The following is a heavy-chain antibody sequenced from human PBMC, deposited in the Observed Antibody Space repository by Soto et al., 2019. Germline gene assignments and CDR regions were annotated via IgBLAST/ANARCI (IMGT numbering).Heavy chain of an antibody. CDR3: ARDGTYYDYIWGSYRKDAFDI. V-gene: IGHV1-8*01. CDR1: GYTFTSYD. J-gene: IGHJ3*02. D-gene: IGHD3-16*02. CDR2: MNPNSGNT. Sequence: ASVKVSCKASGYTFTSYDINWVRQATGQGLEWMGWMNPNSGNTGYAQKFQGRVTMTRNTPISTAYMELSSLRSEDTAVYYCARDGTYYDYIWGSYRKDAFDIWGQGTMVTVSS.